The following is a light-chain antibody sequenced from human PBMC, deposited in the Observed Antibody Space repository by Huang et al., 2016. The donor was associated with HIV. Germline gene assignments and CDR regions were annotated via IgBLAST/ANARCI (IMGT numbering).Light chain of an antibody. Sequence: EIVLTQSPGTLSLSPGQRATLSCRASQSVSSSYLAWYQQNPGQAPRLLIYAASSRASGIPNRFSGSGSGTDFTLTISRLEPEDFAVYFCQQYGSSPQTFGQGTRLEIK. CDR1: QSVSSSY. J-gene: IGKJ5*01. CDR2: AAS. V-gene: IGKV3-20*01. CDR3: QQYGSSPQT.